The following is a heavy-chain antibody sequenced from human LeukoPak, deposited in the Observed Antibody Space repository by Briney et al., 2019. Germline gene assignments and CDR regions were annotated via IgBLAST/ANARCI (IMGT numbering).Heavy chain of an antibody. CDR2: ISWDGGST. D-gene: IGHD5-12*01. CDR1: GFTFDDYA. V-gene: IGHV3-43D*03. CDR3: AKDRSGWDIVATHGHQAYGMDV. Sequence: GGSLRLSCAASGFTFDDYAMHWVRQAPGKGLEWVSLISWDGGSTYYADSVKGRFTISRDNSKNSLYLQMNSLRAEDTALYYCAKDRSGWDIVATHGHQAYGMDVWGQGTTVTVSS. J-gene: IGHJ6*02.